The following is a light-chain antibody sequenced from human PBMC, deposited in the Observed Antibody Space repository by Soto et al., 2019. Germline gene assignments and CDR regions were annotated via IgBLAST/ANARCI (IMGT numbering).Light chain of an antibody. CDR2: DVS. CDR3: SSYTSSSTPSLCA. J-gene: IGLJ1*01. V-gene: IGLV2-14*01. Sequence: QSALTQPASVSGSPGQSITISCTGTSSDVGGYNYVSWYQQHPGKAPKLMIYDVSNRPSGVSNRFSGSKSGNTASLTISGLQAEDEADYYCSSYTSSSTPSLCAFGTGTKLTVL. CDR1: SSDVGGYNY.